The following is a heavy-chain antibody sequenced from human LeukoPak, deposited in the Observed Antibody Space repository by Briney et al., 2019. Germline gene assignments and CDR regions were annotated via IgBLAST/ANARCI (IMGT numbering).Heavy chain of an antibody. CDR3: WGGGATNMFLQDWFDP. CDR1: GYTFTSYY. J-gene: IGHJ5*02. D-gene: IGHD1-26*01. V-gene: IGHV1-46*01. Sequence: ASVKVSCKASGYTFTSYYMHWVRQAPGQGLEWMGIINPSGGSTSYAQKFQGRVTMTRDTSTSTVYMELSSLRSEHTAVYSCWGGGATNMFLQDWFDPWGQGTLVTVSS. CDR2: INPSGGST.